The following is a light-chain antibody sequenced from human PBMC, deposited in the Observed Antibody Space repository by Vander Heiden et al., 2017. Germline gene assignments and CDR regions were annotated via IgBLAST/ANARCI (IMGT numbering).Light chain of an antibody. CDR1: QDISNY. CDR2: DAS. Sequence: DIQMTQSPSSLSASVGDRVTITCQASQDISNYLNWYQQKPGKAPKLLIYDASNLETGVPSRFSGSGSGTDFTFTISSLQPEDIATYYCQQYYNLPDLTFGHGTKVDIK. V-gene: IGKV1-33*01. CDR3: QQYYNLPDLT. J-gene: IGKJ3*01.